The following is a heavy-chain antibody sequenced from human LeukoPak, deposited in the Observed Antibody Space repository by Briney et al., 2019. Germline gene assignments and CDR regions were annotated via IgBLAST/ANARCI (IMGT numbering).Heavy chain of an antibody. V-gene: IGHV4-34*01. Sequence: SETLSLTCAVYGGSFSGYYWSWIRQPPGKGLEWIGEINHSGSTNYNPSLKSRVTISVDTPKNQFSLKLSSVTAADTAVYYCARGRTSYDYVWGSYRPRHWFDPWGQGTLVTVSS. J-gene: IGHJ5*02. CDR3: ARGRTSYDYVWGSYRPRHWFDP. CDR1: GGSFSGYY. D-gene: IGHD3-16*02. CDR2: INHSGST.